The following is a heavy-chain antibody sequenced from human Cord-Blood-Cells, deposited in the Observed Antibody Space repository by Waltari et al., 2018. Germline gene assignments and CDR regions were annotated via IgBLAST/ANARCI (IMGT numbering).Heavy chain of an antibody. CDR1: GGSFSGSY. V-gene: IGHV4-34*01. CDR3: ARMVSVRGVIFDY. D-gene: IGHD3-10*01. J-gene: IGHJ4*02. Sequence: QVQLPQWGEGLLKPSDTLSLPCAVYGGSFSGSYWSWIRQPTGKGPEWIGEINHSGSTNYNPSLKSRVTISVDTSKNQFSLKLSSVTAADTAVYYCARMVSVRGVIFDYWGQGTLVTVSS. CDR2: INHSGST.